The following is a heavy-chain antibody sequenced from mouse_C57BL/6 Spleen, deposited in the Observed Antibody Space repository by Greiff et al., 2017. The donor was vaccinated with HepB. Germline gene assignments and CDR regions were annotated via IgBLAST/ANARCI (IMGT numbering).Heavy chain of an antibody. V-gene: IGHV1-19*01. CDR3: ARIGIDYFDY. CDR1: GYTFTDYY. Sequence: VQLQQSGPVLVKPGASVKMSCKASGYTFTDYYMNWVKQSHGKSLEWIGVINPYNGGTSYNQKFKGKATLTVDKSSSTAYMELNSLTSEDSAVYYCARIGIDYFDYWGQGTTLTVSS. CDR2: INPYNGGT. J-gene: IGHJ2*01. D-gene: IGHD4-1*01.